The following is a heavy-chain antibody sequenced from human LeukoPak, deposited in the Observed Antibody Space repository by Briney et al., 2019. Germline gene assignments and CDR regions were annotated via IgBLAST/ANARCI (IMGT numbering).Heavy chain of an antibody. CDR1: GYTFTGYY. D-gene: IGHD2-15*01. J-gene: IGHJ4*02. V-gene: IGHV1-2*02. CDR2: INPNSGGT. Sequence: GASVKVSCKASGYTFTGYYMHGVRQAPGQGLEWMGWINPNSGGTNYAQKFQGRVTMTRDTSISTAYMELSRLRSDDTAVYYCARQVVVAARSSGYWGQGTLVTVSS. CDR3: ARQVVVAARSSGY.